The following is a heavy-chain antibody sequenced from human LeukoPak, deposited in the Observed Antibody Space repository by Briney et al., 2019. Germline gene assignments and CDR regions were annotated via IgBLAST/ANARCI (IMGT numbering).Heavy chain of an antibody. CDR2: ISVSGGGT. Sequence: GGSLRLSCAASGFTFSSYAMNWVRQAPGKGLGGVSVISVSGGGTFYADSVKGRFTISRDNSKNTLYLQMNSLRAEDTAVYYCAKDFVPAAMFAWFDDWGQGTLVTVSS. CDR1: GFTFSSYA. D-gene: IGHD2-2*01. J-gene: IGHJ4*02. V-gene: IGHV3-23*01. CDR3: AKDFVPAAMFAWFDD.